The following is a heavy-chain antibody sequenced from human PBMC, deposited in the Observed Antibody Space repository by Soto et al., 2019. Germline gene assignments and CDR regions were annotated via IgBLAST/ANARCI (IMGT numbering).Heavy chain of an antibody. CDR2: IIPIFGTA. V-gene: IGHV1-69*12. D-gene: IGHD6-13*01. CDR1: GGTFSSYA. J-gene: IGHJ6*02. Sequence: QVQLVQSGAEVKKPGSSVKVSCKASGGTFSSYAISWVRQAPGQGLEWMGGIIPIFGTANYAQKFQGRVTITADESTSTAYMELSSLRSEDTAVYYCARAFREAIAPHGGYGMDVWGQGTTVTVSS. CDR3: ARAFREAIAPHGGYGMDV.